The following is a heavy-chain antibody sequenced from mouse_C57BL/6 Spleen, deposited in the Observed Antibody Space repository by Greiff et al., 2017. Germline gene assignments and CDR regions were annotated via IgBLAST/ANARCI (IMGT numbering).Heavy chain of an antibody. CDR3: ARSITTVVAFEY. CDR1: GYAFSSYW. J-gene: IGHJ2*01. Sequence: QVQLQQSGAELVKPGASVKISCKASGYAFSSYWMNWVKQRPGKGLEWIGQIYPGDGDTNYNGKFKGKATLTADKSSSTDYMQLSSLTPEDSAVYFCARSITTVVAFEYCGQGTTLTVSS. D-gene: IGHD1-1*01. V-gene: IGHV1-80*01. CDR2: IYPGDGDT.